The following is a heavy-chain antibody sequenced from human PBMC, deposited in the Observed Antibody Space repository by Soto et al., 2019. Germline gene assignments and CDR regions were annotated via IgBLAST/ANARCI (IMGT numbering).Heavy chain of an antibody. CDR2: VFYSGAT. Sequence: LSLTCNVSGGPIKTGDYYWNWIRQPPGKGLEWIGYVFYSGATNYSPSLKSRAAISMDTSKNQFSLSLTSVTAADTAVYYCARAGFSYGHLLFWGQGIRVTVSS. CDR3: ARAGFSYGHLLF. V-gene: IGHV4-30-4*01. CDR1: GGPIKTGDYY. J-gene: IGHJ4*02. D-gene: IGHD3-10*01.